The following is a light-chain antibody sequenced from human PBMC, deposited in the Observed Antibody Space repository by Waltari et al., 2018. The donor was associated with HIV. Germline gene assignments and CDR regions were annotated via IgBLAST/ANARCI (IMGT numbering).Light chain of an antibody. CDR1: QSVSSF. CDR2: DAS. Sequence: EVVLTQSPVTLSLSPGERATLSCRASQSVSSFLAWYQQKPDQAPRLLIYDASNRATGIPARFSGSGSGTDFTLTISSLEPEDFAVYFRQQRSNWLWTFGQGTKVEIK. J-gene: IGKJ1*01. CDR3: QQRSNWLWT. V-gene: IGKV3-11*01.